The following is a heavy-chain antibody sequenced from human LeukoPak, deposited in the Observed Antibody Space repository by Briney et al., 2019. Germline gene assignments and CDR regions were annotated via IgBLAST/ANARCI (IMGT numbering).Heavy chain of an antibody. V-gene: IGHV3-21*04. J-gene: IGHJ4*02. CDR2: ISSSSSYI. CDR3: AKDSQVSSIAAAGTPDY. CDR1: GFTFSSYS. D-gene: IGHD6-13*01. Sequence: SGGSLRLTCAGSGFTFSSYSMNWVRQAPGKGLERVSSISSSSSYIYYADSVKGRFTISRDNSKNTLYLQMNSLRAEDTAVYYCAKDSQVSSIAAAGTPDYWGQGTLVTVSS.